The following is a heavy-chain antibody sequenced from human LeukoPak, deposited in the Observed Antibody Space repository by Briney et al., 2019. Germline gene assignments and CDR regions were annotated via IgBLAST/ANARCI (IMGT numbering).Heavy chain of an antibody. V-gene: IGHV1-69*04. D-gene: IGHD2-2*01. CDR2: IIPILGIA. CDR1: GGTFSSYA. J-gene: IGHJ6*02. CDR3: ATPLYCSSTSCPVGGMDV. Sequence: AASVKVSCKASGGTFSSYAISWVRQAPGQGLEWMGRIIPILGIASYAQKFQGRVTITADKSTSTAYMELSSLRSEDTAVYYCATPLYCSSTSCPVGGMDVWGQGTTVTVSS.